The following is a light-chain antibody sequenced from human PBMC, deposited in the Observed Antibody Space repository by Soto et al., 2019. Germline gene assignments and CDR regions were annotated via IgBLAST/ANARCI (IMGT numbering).Light chain of an antibody. Sequence: QAASVSGSPGQSITISCTGTSSDVGTYDLVSWYQHHPGKAPKLMIYGANKRPSGVSNRFSGSKSGNTASLTISGLQAEDEAHYYCCSYVASSTWVFGGGTKLTVL. CDR3: CSYVASSTWV. J-gene: IGLJ3*02. CDR2: GAN. CDR1: SSDVGTYDL. V-gene: IGLV2-23*01.